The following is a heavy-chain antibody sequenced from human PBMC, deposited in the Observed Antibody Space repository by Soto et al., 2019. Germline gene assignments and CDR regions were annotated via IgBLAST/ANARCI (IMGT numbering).Heavy chain of an antibody. Sequence: PSQTLSLTCAISGDSVSSNSAVWNWIRQSPSRGLEWLGRTYYRSKWYNDYTVSVKSRITINPDTSKNQFSLQLNSVTPEDTAVYYCVIVAYGSGSCNFYYWGQGTLAPV. D-gene: IGHD3-10*01. V-gene: IGHV6-1*01. J-gene: IGHJ4*02. CDR3: VIVAYGSGSCNFYY. CDR1: GDSVSSNSAV. CDR2: TYYRSKWYN.